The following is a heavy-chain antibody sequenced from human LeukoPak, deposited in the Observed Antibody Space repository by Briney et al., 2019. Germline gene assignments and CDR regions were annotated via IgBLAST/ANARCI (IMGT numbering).Heavy chain of an antibody. CDR2: ISGSGGST. Sequence: GGSLRLSCAASGFTFSSYSMNWVRQAPGKGLERVSAISGSGGSTYYADSVKGRFTISRDNSKNTLYLQMNSLRAEDTAVYYCAKIAAARYYFDYWGQGTLVTVSS. CDR1: GFTFSSYS. J-gene: IGHJ4*02. V-gene: IGHV3-23*01. CDR3: AKIAAARYYFDY. D-gene: IGHD6-13*01.